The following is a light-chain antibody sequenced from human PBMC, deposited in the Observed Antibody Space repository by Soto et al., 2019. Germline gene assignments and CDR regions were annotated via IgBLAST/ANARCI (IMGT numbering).Light chain of an antibody. V-gene: IGLV2-14*03. CDR1: SSDVGGYGY. CDR2: DVS. J-gene: IGLJ1*01. Sequence: QSVLTQPASVSGSPGQSITISCTGTSSDVGGYGYVSWYQQHPGKAPKLIIYDVSNRPSGVSIRFSGSKSGNTASLTISGLQAEDEADYYCSSYERSNTYVFGTGTKVT. CDR3: SSYERSNTYV.